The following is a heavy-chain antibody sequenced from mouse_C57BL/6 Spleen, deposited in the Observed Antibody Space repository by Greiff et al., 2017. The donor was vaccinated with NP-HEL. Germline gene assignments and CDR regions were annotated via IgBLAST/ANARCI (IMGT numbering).Heavy chain of an antibody. V-gene: IGHV1-52*01. CDR2: IDPSDSEN. CDR3: AIRSYSYAMDY. J-gene: IGHJ4*01. CDR1: GYTFTSYW. Sequence: QVQLQQPGAELVRPGSSVKLSCKASGYTFTSYWMHWVKQRPIQGLEWIGNIDPSDSENHYNQKFKDKAKLTVDKSYSTAYMQLTSLTSKASAVSYYAIRSYSYAMDYWGQGTSVTVSS.